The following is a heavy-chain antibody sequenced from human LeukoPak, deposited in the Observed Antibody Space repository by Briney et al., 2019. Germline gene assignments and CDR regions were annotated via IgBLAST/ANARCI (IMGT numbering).Heavy chain of an antibody. D-gene: IGHD3-10*01. V-gene: IGHV3-9*01. Sequence: GGSLRLSCSASGFTFDDYAMQWVRQAPGKGLEWVSGISRNSGSIGYADSVKGRFTISRDNAKNSLYLQMNSLRAEDTALYYCAKDSGSGSHHYYYYYMDVWGKGTTVTISS. J-gene: IGHJ6*03. CDR2: ISRNSGSI. CDR1: GFTFDDYA. CDR3: AKDSGSGSHHYYYYYMDV.